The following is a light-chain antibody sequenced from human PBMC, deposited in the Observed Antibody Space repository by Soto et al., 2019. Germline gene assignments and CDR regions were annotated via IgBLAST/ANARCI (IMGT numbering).Light chain of an antibody. CDR2: GAS. J-gene: IGKJ4*01. V-gene: IGKV3-15*01. Sequence: EIVLTQSPGTLSLCPGERATLSCRASQSVSSSYLAWYQQKPGQAPRLLIYGASTRATGIPARFSGSGSGTEFTLTISSLQSEDFAVYYCQQYNNWPPLLTFGGGTKVDIK. CDR3: QQYNNWPPLLT. CDR1: QSVSSSY.